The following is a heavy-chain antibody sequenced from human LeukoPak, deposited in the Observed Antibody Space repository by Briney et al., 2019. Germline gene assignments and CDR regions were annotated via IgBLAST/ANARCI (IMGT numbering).Heavy chain of an antibody. CDR2: ISSSGSDI. V-gene: IGHV3-11*04. J-gene: IGHJ3*02. CDR3: ARGVHYYDSSGYLPGAFDI. CDR1: GFTFSDYY. Sequence: GGSLRLSCAASGFTFSDYYMSWIRQAPGKGLEWVSYISSSGSDIYYADSVKGRFTISRDNAKNSLYLQMNSLRAGDTAVYYCARGVHYYDSSGYLPGAFDIWGQGTMVTVSS. D-gene: IGHD3-22*01.